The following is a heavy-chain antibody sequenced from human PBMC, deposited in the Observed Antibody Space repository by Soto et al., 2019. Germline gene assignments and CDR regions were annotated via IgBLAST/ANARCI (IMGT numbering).Heavy chain of an antibody. CDR2: MSPRNGNT. CDR3: AKGHVTAAAEQ. D-gene: IGHD6-25*01. Sequence: QVQLVQSGAEVKRPGASVKVSCKASGYSFTHYDINWVRQAPGQGLEWMGWMSPRNGNTDYAQTFQGRVTMTRDASISTAYMELSSLTSADTAVYYCAKGHVTAAAEQWGQGTLVTVTS. CDR1: GYSFTHYD. V-gene: IGHV1-8*01. J-gene: IGHJ4*02.